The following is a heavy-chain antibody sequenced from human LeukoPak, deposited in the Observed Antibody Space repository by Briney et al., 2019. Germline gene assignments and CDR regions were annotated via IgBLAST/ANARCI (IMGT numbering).Heavy chain of an antibody. Sequence: GSLRLSXAASGFTFSSYAMSWVRQAPGKGLEWVSAISGSGGSTYYADSVKGRFTISRDNSKNTLYLQMNSLRAEDTAVYYCAKDPTLRYFDWLLVWGQGTLVTVSS. D-gene: IGHD3-9*01. J-gene: IGHJ4*02. CDR3: AKDPTLRYFDWLLV. CDR2: ISGSGGST. CDR1: GFTFSSYA. V-gene: IGHV3-23*01.